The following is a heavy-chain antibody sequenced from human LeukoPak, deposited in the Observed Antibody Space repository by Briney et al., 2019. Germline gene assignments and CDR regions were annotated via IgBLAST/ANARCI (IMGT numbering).Heavy chain of an antibody. D-gene: IGHD5-12*01. V-gene: IGHV4-34*01. J-gene: IGHJ6*02. CDR2: INHSGST. Sequence: SETLSLTCAVYGGSFSGYYWSWIRQPPGEGLEWIGEINHSGSTNYNPSLKSRVTISVDTSKNQFSLKLSSVTAADTAVYYCARGGYSGYAYYYYGMDVWGQGTTVTVSS. CDR1: GGSFSGYY. CDR3: ARGGYSGYAYYYYGMDV.